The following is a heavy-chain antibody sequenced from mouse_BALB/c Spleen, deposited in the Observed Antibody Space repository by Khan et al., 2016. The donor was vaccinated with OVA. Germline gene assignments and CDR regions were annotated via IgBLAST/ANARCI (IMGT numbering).Heavy chain of an antibody. J-gene: IGHJ3*01. CDR2: IYPNTVNT. Sequence: VQLKQSGPDLVKTGASVKISCKASGYSFTAYYMNWVKLSPGKSLECIGRIYPNTVNTNYNQKFKGKAILTVDTSSSTAYMELRSLTSEDSAVYFCARGYDFFAYWGQGTLVTVSA. V-gene: IGHV1-34*02. D-gene: IGHD2-10*02. CDR1: GYSFTAYY. CDR3: ARGYDFFAY.